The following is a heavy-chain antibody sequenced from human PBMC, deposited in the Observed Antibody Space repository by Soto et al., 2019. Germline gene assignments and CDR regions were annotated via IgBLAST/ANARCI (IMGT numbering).Heavy chain of an antibody. CDR2: IYHSGST. CDR1: GGSISSSNW. CDR3: ARDYGDYADYYYGMDV. Sequence: PSETLSLTCAVSGGSISSSNWWSWVRQPPGKGLEWIGEIYHSGSTNYNPSLKSRVTISVDKSKNQFSLKLSSVTAADTAVYYCARDYGDYADYYYGMDVWGQGTTVTVSS. D-gene: IGHD4-17*01. V-gene: IGHV4-4*02. J-gene: IGHJ6*02.